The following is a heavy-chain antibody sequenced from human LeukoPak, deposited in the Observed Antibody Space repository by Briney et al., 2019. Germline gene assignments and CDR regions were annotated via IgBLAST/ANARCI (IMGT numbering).Heavy chain of an antibody. CDR3: ATEDRDTAMVWDRKRGYYFDY. D-gene: IGHD5-18*01. Sequence: ASVKVSCKASGYTFTSYDINWVRQATGQGLEWMGWMNPNSGNTGYAQKFQGRVTITRNTSISTAYMELSSLRSEDTAVYYCATEDRDTAMVWDRKRGYYFDYWGQGTLVTVSS. CDR2: MNPNSGNT. J-gene: IGHJ4*02. V-gene: IGHV1-8*03. CDR1: GYTFTSYD.